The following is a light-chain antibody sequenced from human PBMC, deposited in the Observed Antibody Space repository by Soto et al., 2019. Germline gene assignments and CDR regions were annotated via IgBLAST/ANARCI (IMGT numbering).Light chain of an antibody. Sequence: QSVLTQPASVSGSPGQSITISCTGTNNDVGSYNLVSWYQQHPGKAPKVMIYEVSKRPSGVSNRFSGSKSGNTASLTISGLQAEDEADYYCCSYAGSSTYWVFGGGTKLTVL. CDR2: EVS. V-gene: IGLV2-23*02. CDR3: CSYAGSSTYWV. J-gene: IGLJ3*02. CDR1: NNDVGSYNL.